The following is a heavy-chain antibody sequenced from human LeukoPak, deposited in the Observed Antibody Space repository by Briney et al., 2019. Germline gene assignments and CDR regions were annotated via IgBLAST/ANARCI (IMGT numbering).Heavy chain of an antibody. V-gene: IGHV1-2*02. Sequence: ASVKVSCKASGYTFTGCYMHWVRQAPGQGLEWMGWINPNSGGTNYAQKFQGRVTMTRDTSISTAYMELSRLRSDDTAVYYCARGASLELAVGEAYFDYWGQGTLVTVSS. D-gene: IGHD1-7*01. CDR1: GYTFTGCY. J-gene: IGHJ4*02. CDR3: ARGASLELAVGEAYFDY. CDR2: INPNSGGT.